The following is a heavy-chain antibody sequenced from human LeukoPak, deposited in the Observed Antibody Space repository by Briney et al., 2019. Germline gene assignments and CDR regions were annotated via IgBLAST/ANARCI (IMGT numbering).Heavy chain of an antibody. J-gene: IGHJ4*02. CDR3: ARDGGFGEFPFDY. CDR1: GFTFSSYG. V-gene: IGHV3-74*01. CDR2: INSDGSST. D-gene: IGHD3-10*01. Sequence: GGSLRLSCAASGFTFSSYGMSWVRQAPGKGLVWVSRINSDGSSTSYADSVKGRFTISRDNAKNTLYLQMNSLRAEDAAVYYCARDGGFGEFPFDYWGQGTLVTVSS.